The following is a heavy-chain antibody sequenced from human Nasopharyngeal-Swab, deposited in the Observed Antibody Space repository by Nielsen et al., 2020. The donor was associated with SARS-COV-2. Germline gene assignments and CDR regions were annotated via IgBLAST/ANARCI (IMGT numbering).Heavy chain of an antibody. Sequence: GESLKISCAASGFTLSNYWTHWFRQAPGKGLAWVALINSDGSTTSYADSVKGRFTIPRDDGKNTLYLEMNSLRAEDTAIYYCASGIFSPSYYWGQGTLVTVSS. CDR1: GFTLSNYW. D-gene: IGHD3-10*01. V-gene: IGHV3-74*01. CDR3: ASGIFSPSYY. CDR2: INSDGSTT. J-gene: IGHJ4*02.